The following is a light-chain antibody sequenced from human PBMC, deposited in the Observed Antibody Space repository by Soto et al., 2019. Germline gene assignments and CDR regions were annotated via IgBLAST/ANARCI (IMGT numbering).Light chain of an antibody. CDR2: NNN. Sequence: QSVLTQPPSASGTPGQKVTISCSGSSSNIGDNTVNWYQQLPGTAPKLLMSNNNQRPSGVPDRFSGSKSGTAASLAISGLQAEDEAEYYCAAWDDSLNIFGGGTKLTVL. V-gene: IGLV1-44*01. CDR3: AAWDDSLNI. J-gene: IGLJ2*01. CDR1: SSNIGDNT.